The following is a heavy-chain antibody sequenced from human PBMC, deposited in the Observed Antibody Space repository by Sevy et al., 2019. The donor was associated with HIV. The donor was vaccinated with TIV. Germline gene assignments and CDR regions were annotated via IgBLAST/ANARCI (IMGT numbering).Heavy chain of an antibody. CDR3: AGENAWGRGYS. D-gene: IGHD1-26*01. CDR2: IYYNGHI. CDR1: GGSITSLY. Sequence: SETLSLTCTVSGGSITSLYWNWIRQPPGKGLEWIANIYYNGHINYNPSLKSRFTLSLDTSKNRFSRWLSSVTAADTAMYYCAGENAWGRGYSWGQGTLVTVSS. V-gene: IGHV4-59*08. J-gene: IGHJ4*02.